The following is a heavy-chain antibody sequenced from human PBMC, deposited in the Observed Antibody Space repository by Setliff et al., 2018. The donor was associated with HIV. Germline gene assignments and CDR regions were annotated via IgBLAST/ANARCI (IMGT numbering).Heavy chain of an antibody. J-gene: IGHJ4*02. CDR1: GFTFSDHY. V-gene: IGHV3-23*01. D-gene: IGHD3-22*01. CDR2: ISGSAGST. Sequence: GGSLRLSCAASGFTFSDHYMSWIRQAPGKGLEWVSSISGSAGSTYYADSVKGRFTISRDNSKNTLYLQMNSLRAEDTAVYYCAKETFYYDSSGYWPEPGYYFDYWGQGTLVTVSS. CDR3: AKETFYYDSSGYWPEPGYYFDY.